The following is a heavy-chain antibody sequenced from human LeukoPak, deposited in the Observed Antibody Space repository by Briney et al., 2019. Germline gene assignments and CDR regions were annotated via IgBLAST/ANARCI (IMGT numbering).Heavy chain of an antibody. V-gene: IGHV4-38-2*02. D-gene: IGHD6-6*01. Sequence: SETLSLTCTVSGYSISSTYYWGWIRQPPGKGLEWVGSAFHSGNTYYNPSLKSRLTISADTSKNQFSLTLTSVTAADTAVYYCARDRSVGVLPAPPFDFWGQGTLVTVSS. CDR2: AFHSGNT. CDR3: ARDRSVGVLPAPPFDF. CDR1: GYSISSTYY. J-gene: IGHJ4*02.